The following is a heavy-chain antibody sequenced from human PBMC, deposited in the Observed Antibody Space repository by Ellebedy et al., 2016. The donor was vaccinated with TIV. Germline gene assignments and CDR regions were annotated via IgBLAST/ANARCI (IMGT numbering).Heavy chain of an antibody. D-gene: IGHD3-3*01. CDR2: INPRDGSS. CDR1: GYTFTTFY. Sequence: AASVKVSCKTSGYTFTTFYIHWVRQAPGQGLEWMGVINPRDGSSTFAHKFQGRVTLTRDTSTSIVYMEFKSLRSEDTALYYCARGRRITIMGVISGHFDNWGQGTLVTVSS. J-gene: IGHJ4*02. V-gene: IGHV1-46*01. CDR3: ARGRRITIMGVISGHFDN.